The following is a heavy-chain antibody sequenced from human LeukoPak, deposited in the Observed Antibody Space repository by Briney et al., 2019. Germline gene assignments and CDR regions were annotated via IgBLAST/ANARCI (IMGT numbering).Heavy chain of an antibody. CDR2: INTNTGNP. V-gene: IGHV7-4-1*02. D-gene: IGHD6-19*01. CDR1: GHTLAGYY. CDR3: ARVPKGTWLGDFYFDY. Sequence: GASVKVSCKASGHTLAGYYIHWVRQAPGQGLEWMGWINTNTGNPTYAQGFTGRFVFSLDTSVSTAYLQISSLKAEDTAVYYCARVPKGTWLGDFYFDYWGQGTLVTVSS. J-gene: IGHJ4*02.